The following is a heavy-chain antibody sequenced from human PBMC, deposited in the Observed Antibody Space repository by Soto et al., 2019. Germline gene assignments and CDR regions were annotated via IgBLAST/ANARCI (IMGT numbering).Heavy chain of an antibody. Sequence: ETLSLTCAVSGGSISSSNWWSWVRQAPGKGLEWVSVIYSGGSTYYADSVKGRFTISRDNSKNTLYLQMNSLRAEDTAVYYCARAFIEDAFDIWGQGTMVTVSS. CDR3: ARAFIEDAFDI. J-gene: IGHJ3*02. CDR1: GGSISSSNW. D-gene: IGHD1-26*01. V-gene: IGHV3-66*01. CDR2: IYSGGST.